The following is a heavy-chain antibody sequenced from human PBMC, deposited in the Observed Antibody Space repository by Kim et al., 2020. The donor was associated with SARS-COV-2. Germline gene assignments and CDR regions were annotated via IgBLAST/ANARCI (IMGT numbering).Heavy chain of an antibody. D-gene: IGHD3-22*01. J-gene: IGHJ6*02. CDR1: GFTFDTYA. Sequence: GGSLRLSCVASGFTFDTYAMSWVRQAPGKGLEWVSVISGNGVNKFHADSVRGRFTISRDNSKNTLYLQMNSLRDEDTALYYCAKVVVMDGYNYYYYYGMDVWDQETAVTVS. CDR2: ISGNGVNK. V-gene: IGHV3-23*01. CDR3: AKVVVMDGYNYYYYYGMDV.